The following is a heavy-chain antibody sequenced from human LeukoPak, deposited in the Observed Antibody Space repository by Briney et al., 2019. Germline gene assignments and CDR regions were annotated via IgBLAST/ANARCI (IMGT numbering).Heavy chain of an antibody. D-gene: IGHD1-26*01. V-gene: IGHV1-18*01. CDR2: ISAYNGNT. J-gene: IGHJ4*02. CDR3: ARQSTRLFNTGSYYPPPAYDY. Sequence: ASVKVSCKASGYTFTSYGISWVRQAPGQGLERMGWISAYNGNTNYAQKFQGRVTMTTDTSTSTAYMELRSLRSDDTAVYYCARQSTRLFNTGSYYPPPAYDYWGQGTLVIVS. CDR1: GYTFTSYG.